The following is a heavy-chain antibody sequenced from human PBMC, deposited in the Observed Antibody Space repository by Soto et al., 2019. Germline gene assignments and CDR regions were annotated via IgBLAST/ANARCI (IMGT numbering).Heavy chain of an antibody. Sequence: PGGSLRLSCAASGFTFSGSAMHWVRQASGKGLEWVGRIRSKPNSYATVYAASVKGRFTISRDDSKNTAYLQMNSLKTEDTAVYYCTRSPADDILTGYYLGYWGQGTLVTVSS. CDR2: IRSKPNSYAT. D-gene: IGHD3-9*01. CDR3: TRSPADDILTGYYLGY. V-gene: IGHV3-73*01. CDR1: GFTFSGSA. J-gene: IGHJ4*02.